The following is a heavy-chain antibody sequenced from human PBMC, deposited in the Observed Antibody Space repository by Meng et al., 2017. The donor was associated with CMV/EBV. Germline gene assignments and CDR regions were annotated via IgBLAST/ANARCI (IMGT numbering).Heavy chain of an antibody. CDR3: ARVGLVPAAKDAFDI. CDR1: GFTFSSYW. V-gene: IGHV3-74*01. D-gene: IGHD2-2*01. J-gene: IGHJ3*02. CDR2: INSDGSST. Sequence: GESLKISCAASGFTFSSYWMHWVRQAPGKGLVWVSRINSDGSSTSYADSVKGRFTISRDNAKNTLYLQMNSLRAEDTAVYYCARVGLVPAAKDAFDIWGQGTMVTVSS.